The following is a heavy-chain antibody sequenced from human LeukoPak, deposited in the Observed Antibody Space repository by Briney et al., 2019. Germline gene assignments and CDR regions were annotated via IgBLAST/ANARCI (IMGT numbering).Heavy chain of an antibody. V-gene: IGHV4-59*01. Sequence: PSETLSLTCSVSGVSIDPCHWSWIRQPPGKGLEWIGYFYYTGSTNYSPSFEGRVTISEDTSRNQISLRLTSVTAADTAVYYCAGRTAATTRPFDYWGQGTLVTVSS. D-gene: IGHD2-21*02. CDR2: FYYTGST. CDR1: GVSIDPCH. J-gene: IGHJ4*02. CDR3: AGRTAATTRPFDY.